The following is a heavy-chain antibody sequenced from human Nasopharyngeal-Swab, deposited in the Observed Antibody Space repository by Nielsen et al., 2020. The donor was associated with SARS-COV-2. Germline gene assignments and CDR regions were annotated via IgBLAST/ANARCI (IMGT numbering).Heavy chain of an antibody. CDR2: IKSKTDGGTT. V-gene: IGHV3-15*01. D-gene: IGHD2-2*01. CDR3: TTDSRVVPAAIRYYYGMDV. J-gene: IGHJ6*02. CDR1: GFTFSNAW. Sequence: GESLKISCAASGFTFSNAWMSWVRQAPGKGLEWVGRIKSKTDGGTTDYAAPVKGRFTISRDDSKITLYLQMNSLKTEDTAVYYCTTDSRVVPAAIRYYYGMDVWGQGTTVTVSS.